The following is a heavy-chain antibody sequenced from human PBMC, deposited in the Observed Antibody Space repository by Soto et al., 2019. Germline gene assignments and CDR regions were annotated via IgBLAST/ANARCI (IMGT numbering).Heavy chain of an antibody. CDR1: GASMINYY. CDR3: VRSGHSFGGVS. J-gene: IGHJ4*02. V-gene: IGHV4-59*01. D-gene: IGHD3-16*01. CDR2: MYYSGTS. Sequence: SETLSLTCSVSGASMINYYGSWVRQTPEKGMEWIGYMYYSGTSNYNSSLKSRVTISVDTSKIQFSLKLRSVTAADTATYYCVRSGHSFGGVSWGLGTLVTVPS.